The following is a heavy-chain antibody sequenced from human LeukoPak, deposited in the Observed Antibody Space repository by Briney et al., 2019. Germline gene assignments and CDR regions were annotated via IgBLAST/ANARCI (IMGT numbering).Heavy chain of an antibody. D-gene: IGHD4-11*01. Sequence: GGSLRLSCAGSGFTFSRSWMTWVRQAAGKGLEWVASINQDGSVEHYMDSVKGRFTISRDIAENSLYLQMNSLRAEDTAVYYCAKLLGDVTTFDYWGQGPLVTVSS. J-gene: IGHJ4*02. V-gene: IGHV3-7*01. CDR2: INQDGSVE. CDR1: GFTFSRSW. CDR3: AKLLGDVTTFDY.